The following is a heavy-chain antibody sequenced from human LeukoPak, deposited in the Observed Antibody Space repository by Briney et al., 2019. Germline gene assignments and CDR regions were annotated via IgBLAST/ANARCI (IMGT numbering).Heavy chain of an antibody. V-gene: IGHV3-15*01. CDR2: IKSKTDGGTT. CDR1: GFTFSNAW. J-gene: IGHJ4*02. D-gene: IGHD3-9*01. CDR3: STTDYYDILTGYYKGVDY. Sequence: GGSLRLSCAASGFTFSNAWMSWVRQAPGKGLEWAGRIKSKTDGGTTDYAAPVKGRFTISRDDSKNTLYLQMNSLKTEDTAVYYCSTTDYYDILTGYYKGVDYWGQGTLVTVSS.